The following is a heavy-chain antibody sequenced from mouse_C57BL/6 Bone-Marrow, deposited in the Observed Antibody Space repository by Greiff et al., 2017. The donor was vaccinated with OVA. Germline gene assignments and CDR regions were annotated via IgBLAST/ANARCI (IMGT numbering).Heavy chain of an antibody. Sequence: DVKLVESGGGLVQPGGSLKLSCAASGFTFSDYYMYWVRQTPEKRLEWVAYISNGGGSTYYPDTVKCRFTISRDNAKNTLYLQMSRLKSEDTAMYYCARRGGSSPFAYWGQGTLVTVSA. J-gene: IGHJ3*01. D-gene: IGHD1-1*01. V-gene: IGHV5-12*01. CDR1: GFTFSDYY. CDR3: ARRGGSSPFAY. CDR2: ISNGGGST.